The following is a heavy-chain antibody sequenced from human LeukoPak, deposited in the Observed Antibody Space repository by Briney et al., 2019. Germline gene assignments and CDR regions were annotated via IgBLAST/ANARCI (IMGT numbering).Heavy chain of an antibody. CDR1: GGSISSTNW. J-gene: IGHJ4*02. CDR3: AKGDRGGWLDFDS. D-gene: IGHD3-22*01. V-gene: IGHV4-4*02. Sequence: SETLSLTCGVSGGSISSTNWWSWVRQPPGQGLEWIGEISLSGVTNYNPSLKSRVTISEDKSKNQFSLIMSSVTAADTAVYYCAKGDRGGWLDFDSWGQGTLATVSS. CDR2: ISLSGVT.